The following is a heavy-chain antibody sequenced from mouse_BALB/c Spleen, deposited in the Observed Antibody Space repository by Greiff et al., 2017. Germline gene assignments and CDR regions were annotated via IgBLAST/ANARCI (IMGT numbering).Heavy chain of an antibody. V-gene: IGHV8-12*01. CDR2: IYWDDDK. D-gene: IGHD2-5*01. CDR3: ARLLPIVGWFAY. Sequence: QVTLKVSGPGILQPSQTLSLTCSFSGFSLSTSGMGVSWIRQPSGKGLEWLANIYWDDDKRYNPSLKSRLTISKDTSSNQVFLKITSVDTADTATYYCARLLPIVGWFAYWGQGTLVTVSA. J-gene: IGHJ3*01. CDR1: GFSLSTSGMG.